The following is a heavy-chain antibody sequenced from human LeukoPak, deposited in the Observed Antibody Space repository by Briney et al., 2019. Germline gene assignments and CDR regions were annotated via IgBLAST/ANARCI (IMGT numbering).Heavy chain of an antibody. V-gene: IGHV4-39*07. CDR3: ARGPRGYSGYALDY. Sequence: PSETLSLTCTVSGGSISSGGYYWSWIRQPPGKGLEWIGEINHSGSTNYNPSLKSRVTISVDTSKNQFSLRPSSVTAADTAVYYCARGPRGYSGYALDYWGQGTLVTVSS. D-gene: IGHD5-12*01. CDR1: GGSISSGGYY. J-gene: IGHJ4*02. CDR2: INHSGST.